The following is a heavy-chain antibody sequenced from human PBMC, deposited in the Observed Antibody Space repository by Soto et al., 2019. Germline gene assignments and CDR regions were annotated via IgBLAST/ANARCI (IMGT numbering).Heavy chain of an antibody. J-gene: IGHJ4*02. CDR3: ANGPWDQDY. V-gene: IGHV3-23*01. CDR2: ISGSGGST. Sequence: LSLTCAASGFTFSSYAMSWVRQAPGKGREWVSAISGSGGSTYYADSVKGRFTISRDNSKNTLYLQMNSLRAEDTAVYYCANGPWDQDYWGQGTLVTVSS. CDR1: GFTFSSYA. D-gene: IGHD1-26*01.